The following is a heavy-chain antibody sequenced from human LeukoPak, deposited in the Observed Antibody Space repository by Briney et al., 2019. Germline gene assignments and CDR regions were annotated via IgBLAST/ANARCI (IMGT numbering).Heavy chain of an antibody. CDR2: ISAYNGNT. D-gene: IGHD2-2*01. CDR1: GYTFTSYG. V-gene: IGHV1-18*01. Sequence: ASVKVSCKASGYTFTSYGFSWVRQAPGQGLEWMGWISAYNGNTNYAQKFQGRVTITTDESTSTAYMELSSLRSEDTAVYYCARLVVPAASSPYNWFDPWGQGTLVTVSS. CDR3: ARLVVPAASSPYNWFDP. J-gene: IGHJ5*02.